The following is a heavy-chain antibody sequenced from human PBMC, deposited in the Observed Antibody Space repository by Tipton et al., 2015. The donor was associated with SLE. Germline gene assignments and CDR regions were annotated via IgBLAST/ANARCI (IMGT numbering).Heavy chain of an antibody. D-gene: IGHD2-2*01. J-gene: IGHJ4*02. CDR3: ARVGGGVPAATIAAAQTYPDY. CDR2: ISAYNGNT. CDR1: GYTFTSYG. Sequence: QLVQSGAEVKKPGASVKVSCKASGYTFTSYGISWVRQAPGQGLEWMGWISAYNGNTNYAQKLQGRVTMTTDTSTSTAYMELRSLRSDAPAVYSGARVGGGVPAATIAAAQTYPDYWGQGTLVTVSS. V-gene: IGHV1-18*01.